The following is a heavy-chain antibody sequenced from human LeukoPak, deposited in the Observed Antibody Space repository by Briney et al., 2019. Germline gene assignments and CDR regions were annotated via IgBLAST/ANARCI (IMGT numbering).Heavy chain of an antibody. D-gene: IGHD3-3*01. CDR1: GGSISSYY. CDR3: ARMYYDSWSGYYFGY. J-gene: IGHJ4*02. CDR2: IYYSGST. Sequence: SETLSLTCTVSGGSISSYYWSWIRQPPGKGLEWIGYIYYSGSTNYNPSLKSRVTISVDTSKNQFSLKLSSVTAADTAVYYCARMYYDSWSGYYFGYWGQGTLVTVSS. V-gene: IGHV4-59*01.